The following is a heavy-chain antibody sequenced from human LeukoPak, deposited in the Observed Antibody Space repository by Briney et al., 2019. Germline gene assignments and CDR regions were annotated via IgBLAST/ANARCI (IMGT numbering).Heavy chain of an antibody. CDR1: GGSISSSSYY. CDR3: ARVRQWQAFDY. J-gene: IGHJ4*02. V-gene: IGHV4-61*01. D-gene: IGHD6-19*01. CDR2: IYYSGST. Sequence: SETLSLTCTVSGGSISSSSYYWSWIRQPPGKGLEWIGYIYYSGSTNYNPSLKSRVTISVDTSKNQFSLKLSSVTAADTAVYYCARVRQWQAFDYWGQGTLVTVSS.